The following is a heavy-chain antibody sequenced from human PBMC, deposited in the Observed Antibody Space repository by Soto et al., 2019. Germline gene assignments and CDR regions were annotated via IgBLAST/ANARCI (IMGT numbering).Heavy chain of an antibody. V-gene: IGHV3-33*01. D-gene: IGHD5-12*01. Sequence: PGGSLRLSCAASGFTFSSYGMHWVRQAPGKGLEWVAVIWYDGSNKYYADSVKGRFTISRDNSKNTLYLQMNSLRAEDTAVYYCARERRDSGYEFYYHYDLDVRGQGTTVTVSS. CDR1: GFTFSSYG. CDR3: ARERRDSGYEFYYHYDLDV. J-gene: IGHJ6*02. CDR2: IWYDGSNK.